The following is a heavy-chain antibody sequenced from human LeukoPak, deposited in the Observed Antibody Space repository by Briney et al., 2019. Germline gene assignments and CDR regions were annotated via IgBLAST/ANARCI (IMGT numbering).Heavy chain of an antibody. CDR1: GDSISSGGYY. J-gene: IGHJ4*02. CDR3: ARYSVRRGFR. D-gene: IGHD3-10*01. CDR2: IYYSGST. V-gene: IGHV4-31*03. Sequence: PSETLSLTCTVSGDSISSGGYYWSWIRQHRGKGLEWIGYIYYSGSTYYNPSLKSRVTISVDTSKNQFSLKLSSVTAADTAVYYCARYSVRRGFRWGQGTLVTVSS.